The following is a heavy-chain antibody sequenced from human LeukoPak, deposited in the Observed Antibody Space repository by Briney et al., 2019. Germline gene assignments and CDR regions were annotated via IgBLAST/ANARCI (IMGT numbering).Heavy chain of an antibody. D-gene: IGHD2-2*02. J-gene: IGHJ6*03. V-gene: IGHV1-8*03. CDR1: GYTFTSYD. Sequence: ASVKVSCKASGYTFTSYDINWVRQATGQGLEWMGWMNPNSGNTGYAQKFQGRVTITRNTSISTAYMELSSLRSEDTAVYYCARKVGPVPAAIRFGYYYYMDVWGKGTTVTVSS. CDR3: ARKVGPVPAAIRFGYYYYMDV. CDR2: MNPNSGNT.